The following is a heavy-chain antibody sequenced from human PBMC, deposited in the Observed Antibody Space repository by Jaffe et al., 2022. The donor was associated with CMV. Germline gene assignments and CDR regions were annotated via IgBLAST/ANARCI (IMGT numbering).Heavy chain of an antibody. CDR3: ARRYGSSNPYLDY. D-gene: IGHD6-6*01. Sequence: EVQLVESGGGLVQPGGSLRLSCVASGFTFSSFTMTWVRQAPGKGLEWISCISDNSGVINYADSVKGRFTISRDNANNSLYLQMNSLRDEDTAVYFCARRYGSSNPYLDYWGQGTLVTVSS. CDR1: GFTFSSFT. V-gene: IGHV3-48*02. CDR2: ISDNSGVI. J-gene: IGHJ4*02.